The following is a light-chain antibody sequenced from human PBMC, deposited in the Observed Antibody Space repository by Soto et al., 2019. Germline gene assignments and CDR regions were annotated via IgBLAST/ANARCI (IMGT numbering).Light chain of an antibody. CDR3: AAWDDRLNGWV. Sequence: QSVLTQTPSASGTPGQRVSISCSGSSSNIGINTVNWYQQLPGTAPKLLIHSNGHRPSGVPDRFSGSKSGNSASLAISGLQSEDEADYYCAAWDDRLNGWVFGEGTKLTVL. CDR1: SSNIGINT. CDR2: SNG. V-gene: IGLV1-44*01. J-gene: IGLJ3*02.